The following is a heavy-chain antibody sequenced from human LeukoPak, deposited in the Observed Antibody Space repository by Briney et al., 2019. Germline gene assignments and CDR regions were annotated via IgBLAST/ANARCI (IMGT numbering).Heavy chain of an antibody. J-gene: IGHJ6*02. CDR3: AKDTSFDYVWGTYRPTLYYYGLDV. CDR2: ISFDRSNK. Sequence: PGESLRLSCAASGLTFRNFGMHWVRQAPGKGLEWLAAISFDRSNKFYVDSVKGRFTISRDNSKRAVYLQMNSLRVEDTAVYFCAKDTSFDYVWGTYRPTLYYYGLDVWGQGTTVIVSS. CDR1: GLTFRNFG. D-gene: IGHD3-16*02. V-gene: IGHV3-30*18.